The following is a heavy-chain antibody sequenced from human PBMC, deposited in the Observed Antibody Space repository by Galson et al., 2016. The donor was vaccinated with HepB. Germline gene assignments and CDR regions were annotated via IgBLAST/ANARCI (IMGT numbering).Heavy chain of an antibody. V-gene: IGHV3-7*01. D-gene: IGHD6-13*01. J-gene: IGHJ4*02. CDR3: AREFSSSRYMRKYFDY. Sequence: SLRLSCAASGFTFSSYWMNWVRQAPGKGLEWVANIKQDGSEKYYVDSVKGRFTISRDNAKNSLYLQMNSLRAEDTAVYYCAREFSSSRYMRKYFDYWGQGTLVTVSS. CDR1: GFTFSSYW. CDR2: IKQDGSEK.